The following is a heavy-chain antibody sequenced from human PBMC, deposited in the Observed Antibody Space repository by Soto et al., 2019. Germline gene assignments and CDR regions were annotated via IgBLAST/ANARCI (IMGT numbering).Heavy chain of an antibody. CDR1: GFTFSSYS. CDR3: ARDVVAAAGTAGFFENWFDP. D-gene: IGHD6-13*01. J-gene: IGHJ5*02. Sequence: GGPLRLSCAASGFTFSSYSMNWASQAPGKGLEWVSSISSSSSYIYYADSVKGRFTISRDNAKNSLYLQMNSLRAEDTAVYYCARDVVAAAGTAGFFENWFDPWGQGTLVTVSS. CDR2: ISSSSSYI. V-gene: IGHV3-21*01.